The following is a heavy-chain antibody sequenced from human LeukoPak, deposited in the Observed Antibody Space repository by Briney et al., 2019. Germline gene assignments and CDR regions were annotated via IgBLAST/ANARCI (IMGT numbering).Heavy chain of an antibody. D-gene: IGHD3-22*01. J-gene: IGHJ4*02. Sequence: PGGSLRLSCAASGFTFSSYAMSWVRQAPGKGLEWVSGISVSGGSTNYADSVKGRFTISRDNSKNTLSLQMNSLRAEDTAVYHCAKSNYFESGGYYFFDYWGQGTLVTVSS. V-gene: IGHV3-23*01. CDR1: GFTFSSYA. CDR2: ISVSGGST. CDR3: AKSNYFESGGYYFFDY.